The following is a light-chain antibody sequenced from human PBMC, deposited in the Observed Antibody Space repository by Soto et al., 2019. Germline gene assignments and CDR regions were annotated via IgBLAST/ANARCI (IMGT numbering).Light chain of an antibody. CDR1: QSVSTN. CDR2: GAS. Sequence: EVVVTQSPATLSVSPGERVTLSCRASQSVSTNLAWYQQKPGQAPRHLIYGASTRATDIPARFSGSGSWTEFTLTISSLQSEDLAVYYCQQYNNWPLTFGGGTKVEIK. V-gene: IGKV3-15*01. J-gene: IGKJ4*01. CDR3: QQYNNWPLT.